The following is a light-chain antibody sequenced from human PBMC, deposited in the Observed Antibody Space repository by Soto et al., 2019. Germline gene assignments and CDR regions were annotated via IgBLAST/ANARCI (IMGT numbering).Light chain of an antibody. CDR1: SSDVGAYNY. CDR3: SSFASSNTWV. V-gene: IGLV2-8*01. CDR2: EVT. J-gene: IGLJ3*02. Sequence: QSALTQPPSASGSPGQSVTISCTGTSSDVGAYNYDSWYQQHAGNAPKLVIYEVTKRPSGVPDRFSGSKSANTASLTVSVLQAEDEADYYCSSFASSNTWVFGGGTKVTVL.